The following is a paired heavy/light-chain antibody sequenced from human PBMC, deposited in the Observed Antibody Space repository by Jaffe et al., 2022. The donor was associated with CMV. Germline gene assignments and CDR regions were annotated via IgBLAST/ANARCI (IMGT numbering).Light chain of an antibody. J-gene: IGLJ1*01. V-gene: IGLV2-14*03. CDR1: SSDVGGYNY. CDR2: DVS. Sequence: QSALTQPASVSGSPGQSITISCTGTSSDVGGYNYVSWYQQHPGKAPKLMIYDVSNRPSGVSNRFSGSKSGNTASLTISGLQAEDEADYYCSSYTSSSTGVFGTGTKVTVL. CDR3: SSYTSSSTGV.
Heavy chain of an antibody. CDR1: GFTFSSYW. J-gene: IGHJ6*02. D-gene: IGHD1-26*01. CDR2: IKQDGSEK. CDR3: ARDTRIVGATLYYYGMDV. V-gene: IGHV3-7*01. Sequence: EVQLVESGGGLVQPGGSLRLSCAASGFTFSSYWMSWVRQAPGKGLEWVANIKQDGSEKYYVDSVKGRFTISRDNAKNSLYLQMNSLRAEDTAVYYCARDTRIVGATLYYYGMDVWGQGTTVTVSS.